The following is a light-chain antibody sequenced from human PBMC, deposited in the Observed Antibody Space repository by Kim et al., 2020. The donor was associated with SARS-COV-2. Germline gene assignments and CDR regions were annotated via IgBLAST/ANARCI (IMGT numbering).Light chain of an antibody. CDR2: KAS. CDR3: QQYKSFPRT. V-gene: IGKV1-5*03. Sequence: GSVGDRVTITCRASQSINNWLAWYQQKPGKAPKLVIYKASSLESGVPARFSGSGSGTEFTLTITSLQPEDFATYFCQQYKSFPRTFGQGTKVDIK. J-gene: IGKJ1*01. CDR1: QSINNW.